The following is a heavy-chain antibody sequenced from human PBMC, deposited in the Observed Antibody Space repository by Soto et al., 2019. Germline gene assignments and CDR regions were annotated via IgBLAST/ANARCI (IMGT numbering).Heavy chain of an antibody. CDR3: AKELNWGGGDY. CDR2: ISSNGVST. D-gene: IGHD7-27*01. CDR1: GFSFSTNH. Sequence: EVQLLESGGGLVQPGGSLRLSCVASGFSFSTNHMSWVRQAPGKGLDWVSTISSNGVSTYFADSVKGRFTISRDNSMNTLYLQRNSLRAEDTALYFCAKELNWGGGDYWGPGTLVTVSS. V-gene: IGHV3-23*01. J-gene: IGHJ4*02.